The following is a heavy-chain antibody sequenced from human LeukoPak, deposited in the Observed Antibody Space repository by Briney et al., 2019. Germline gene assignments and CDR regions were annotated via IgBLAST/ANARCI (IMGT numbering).Heavy chain of an antibody. J-gene: IGHJ5*02. Sequence: GGSLRLSCAASGFTFSSYAMHWVRQAPGKGLEWVAVISYDGSNKYYADSVKGRFTISRDNSKNTLYLQMNSLRAEDTAVYYGARAYTADNGFDPWGQGTLVTVSS. CDR3: ARAYTADNGFDP. CDR1: GFTFSSYA. D-gene: IGHD5-18*01. V-gene: IGHV3-30*01. CDR2: ISYDGSNK.